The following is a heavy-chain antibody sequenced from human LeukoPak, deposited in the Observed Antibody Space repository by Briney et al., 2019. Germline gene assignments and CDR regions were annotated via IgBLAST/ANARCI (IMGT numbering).Heavy chain of an antibody. Sequence: SETLSLNCTVSGGSISSYYWSWIRQPPGKGLEWIGYIYYSGSTNYNPSLKSRVTISVDTSKNQFSLKLSSVTAADTAVYYCASLYYYDSSGYDAFDIWGQGTMVTVSS. CDR1: GGSISSYY. J-gene: IGHJ3*02. CDR2: IYYSGST. CDR3: ASLYYYDSSGYDAFDI. D-gene: IGHD3-22*01. V-gene: IGHV4-59*08.